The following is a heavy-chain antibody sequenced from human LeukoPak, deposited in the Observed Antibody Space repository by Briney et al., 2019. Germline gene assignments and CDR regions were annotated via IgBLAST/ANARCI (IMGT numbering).Heavy chain of an antibody. J-gene: IGHJ4*02. Sequence: PGGSLRLSCAASGFTFSTYPMSWVRQAPGKGLEWISYISSSTGNIYYADSVKGRFTISRDNSKNTLYLQMNSLRAEDTAVYYCAKAERYFGSPPEYWGQGTLVTVSS. CDR2: ISSSTGNI. CDR1: GFTFSTYP. CDR3: AKAERYFGSPPEY. V-gene: IGHV3-23*01. D-gene: IGHD3-9*01.